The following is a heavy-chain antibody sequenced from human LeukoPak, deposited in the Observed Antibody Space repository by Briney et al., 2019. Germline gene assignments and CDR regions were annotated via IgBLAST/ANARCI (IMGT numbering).Heavy chain of an antibody. CDR1: GGTFSSYA. J-gene: IGHJ6*02. Sequence: ASVKVSCKASGGTFSSYAISWVRQAPGQGLEWMGRIIPILGIANYAQKFQGRVTITADKSTSTAYMELSSLRSEDTAVYYCARDILVATIVGNYYYGMDVWGQGTTVTVSS. CDR2: IIPILGIA. D-gene: IGHD5-12*01. V-gene: IGHV1-69*04. CDR3: ARDILVATIVGNYYYGMDV.